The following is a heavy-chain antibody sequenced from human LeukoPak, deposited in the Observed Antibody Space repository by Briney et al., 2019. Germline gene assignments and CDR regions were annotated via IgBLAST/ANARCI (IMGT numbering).Heavy chain of an antibody. CDR1: GYTFTSYG. D-gene: IGHD2-2*01. CDR2: ISAYNGNT. Sequence: ASVNVSCKASGYTFTSYGISWVRQAPGQGLEWMGWISAYNGNTNYAQKLQGRVTMTTDTSTSTAYMELRSLRSDDTAVYYCARDWGYCSSTSCPPDAFDIWGQGTMVTVSS. V-gene: IGHV1-18*04. J-gene: IGHJ3*02. CDR3: ARDWGYCSSTSCPPDAFDI.